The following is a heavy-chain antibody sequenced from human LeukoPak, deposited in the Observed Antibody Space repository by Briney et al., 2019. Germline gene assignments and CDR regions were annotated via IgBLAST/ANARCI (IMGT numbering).Heavy chain of an antibody. D-gene: IGHD2-15*01. CDR1: GYSFTNYW. Sequence: GESLKISCKGSGYSFTNYWIGWVRQMPGKGLEWMGIIYPSDSDTKYSPSFEGQVTLSADTSISTAYLQWASLKASDTAIYYCVRHQGTRYCSGGTCSSPGDYWGQGTPVTVSS. CDR2: IYPSDSDT. J-gene: IGHJ4*02. V-gene: IGHV5-51*01. CDR3: VRHQGTRYCSGGTCSSPGDY.